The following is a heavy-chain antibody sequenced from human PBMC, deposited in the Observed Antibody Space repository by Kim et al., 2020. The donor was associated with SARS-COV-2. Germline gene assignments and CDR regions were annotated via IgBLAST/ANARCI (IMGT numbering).Heavy chain of an antibody. Sequence: YADSVKGRFTISRDNSKNTLYLQMNSLRAEDTAVYYCAKDPAAGTLEDYWGQGTLVTVSS. CDR3: AKDPAAGTLEDY. V-gene: IGHV3-30*02. D-gene: IGHD6-13*01. J-gene: IGHJ4*02.